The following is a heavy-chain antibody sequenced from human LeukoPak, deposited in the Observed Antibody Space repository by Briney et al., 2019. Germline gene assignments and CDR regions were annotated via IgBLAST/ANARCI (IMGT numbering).Heavy chain of an antibody. CDR1: GYTFTSYG. CDR2: ISAYNGNT. J-gene: IGHJ4*02. Sequence: GASVKVSCKASGYTFTSYGISWVRQAPGQGLEWMGWISAYNGNTKYAQKLQGRVTMTIDTSTSTAYMELSSLRSEDTAVYYCARSSIIAAAGPYYFDYWGQGTLVTVSS. V-gene: IGHV1-18*01. CDR3: ARSSIIAAAGPYYFDY. D-gene: IGHD6-13*01.